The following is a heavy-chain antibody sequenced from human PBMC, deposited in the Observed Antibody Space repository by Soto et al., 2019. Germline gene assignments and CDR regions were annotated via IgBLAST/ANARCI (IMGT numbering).Heavy chain of an antibody. Sequence: ESGGGLEQPGRSLRLSCAASGFSFDDFAMHWVRQAPGKGLEWVSGLSWNGGYIAYADSVKGRFTISRDNAKNSLYLHMRSLRVEDTALYYCVKDRDYFDSSGYFDYWGQGTLVTVSS. CDR1: GFSFDDFA. V-gene: IGHV3-9*01. CDR2: LSWNGGYI. J-gene: IGHJ4*02. D-gene: IGHD3-22*01. CDR3: VKDRDYFDSSGYFDY.